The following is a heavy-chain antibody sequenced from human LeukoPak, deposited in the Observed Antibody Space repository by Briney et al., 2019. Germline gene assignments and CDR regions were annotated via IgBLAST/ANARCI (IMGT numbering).Heavy chain of an antibody. CDR3: ASTALWFGELLQPSYGMDV. J-gene: IGHJ6*02. D-gene: IGHD3-10*01. CDR2: IYYSGST. Sequence: SETLSLTCTVSGGSISSSSYYWGWIRQPPGKGLEWIGSIYYSGSTYYNPSLKSRVTISVDTSKNQFSLKLSSVTAADTAMYYCASTALWFGELLQPSYGMDVWGQGTTVTVSS. CDR1: GGSISSSSYY. V-gene: IGHV4-39*01.